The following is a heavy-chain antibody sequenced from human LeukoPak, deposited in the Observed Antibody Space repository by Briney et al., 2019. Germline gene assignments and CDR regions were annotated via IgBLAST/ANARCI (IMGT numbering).Heavy chain of an antibody. Sequence: PGGSLRLSCAASGFTFSSYAMSWVRQALGKGLEWVSAISGSGGSTYYADSVKGRFTISRDNSKNTLYLQMNSLRAEDTAVYYCAKVGHGYSYVVPLYYYYMDVWGKGTTVTVSS. D-gene: IGHD5-18*01. J-gene: IGHJ6*03. CDR3: AKVGHGYSYVVPLYYYYMDV. CDR1: GFTFSSYA. CDR2: ISGSGGST. V-gene: IGHV3-23*01.